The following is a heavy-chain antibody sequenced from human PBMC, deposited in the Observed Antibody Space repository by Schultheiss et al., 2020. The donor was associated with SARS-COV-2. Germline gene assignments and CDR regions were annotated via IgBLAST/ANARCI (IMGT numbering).Heavy chain of an antibody. J-gene: IGHJ5*02. D-gene: IGHD5-18*01. V-gene: IGHV4-34*01. CDR3: ARFGLMRGQLWP. CDR2: IYHSGST. CDR1: DGSFSDYY. Sequence: SETLSLTCAVSDGSFSDYYWTWIRQPPGKGLEWIGSIYHSGSTYYNPSLKSRVTISVDTSKNQFSLKLSSVTAADTAVYYCARFGLMRGQLWPWGQGTLVTVSS.